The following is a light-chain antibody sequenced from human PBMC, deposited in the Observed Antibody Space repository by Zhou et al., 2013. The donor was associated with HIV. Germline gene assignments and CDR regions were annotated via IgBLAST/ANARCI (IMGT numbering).Light chain of an antibody. V-gene: IGKV3D-20*02. Sequence: EIVLTQTPGTVSLSPGERVTLSCRASQSVSLAWYQQKLGHAPRLLIYGASIRATGIPERFSGSGSGTDSTLTISRLEPEDSAVYYCQQRSNWLFTFGPGTKVDIK. CDR2: GAS. CDR3: QQRSNWLFT. CDR1: QSVS. J-gene: IGKJ3*01.